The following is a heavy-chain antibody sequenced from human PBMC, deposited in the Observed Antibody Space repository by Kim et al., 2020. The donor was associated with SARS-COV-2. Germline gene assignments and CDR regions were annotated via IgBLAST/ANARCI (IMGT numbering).Heavy chain of an antibody. CDR3: ALGYCNNNRCHSFDS. D-gene: IGHD2-8*01. CDR2: ISGSSTYI. J-gene: IGHJ4*01. Sequence: GGSLRLSCAASGFTFSNYNMNWVRQAPGTGLEWVSSISGSSTYIYYADSLKGRFTISRDNAKNSLYLQMNSLRAEDTAVYYCALGYCNNNRCHSFDSSGHGTLVTVSS. V-gene: IGHV3-21*04. CDR1: GFTFSNYN.